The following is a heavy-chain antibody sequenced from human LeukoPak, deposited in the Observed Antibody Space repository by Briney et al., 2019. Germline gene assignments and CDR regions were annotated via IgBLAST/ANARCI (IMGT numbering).Heavy chain of an antibody. D-gene: IGHD3-16*01. V-gene: IGHV1-18*01. CDR1: GYTFTSYG. Sequence: ASVKVSCKASGYTFTSYGITWVRQAPGQGLEWMGWISTYNGNTDSAQNLQGRVTVTTDTSTSTAYMELRSLRSDDTAVYYCARGGNADSFDYWGLGTLVTVSS. CDR3: ARGGNADSFDY. CDR2: ISTYNGNT. J-gene: IGHJ4*02.